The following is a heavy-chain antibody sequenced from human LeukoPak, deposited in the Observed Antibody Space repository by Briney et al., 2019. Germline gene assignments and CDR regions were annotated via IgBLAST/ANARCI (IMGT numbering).Heavy chain of an antibody. J-gene: IGHJ4*02. CDR3: ARELVAGTLDY. V-gene: IGHV3-23*01. D-gene: IGHD6-19*01. Sequence: GGSLRLSCAASGFTFSSYPMSWVRQAPGKGLEWVSAIGGSGSSTYYADSVKGRFTISRDNAKNSLYLQMNSLRAEDTAVYYCARELVAGTLDYWGQGTLVTVSS. CDR2: IGGSGSST. CDR1: GFTFSSYP.